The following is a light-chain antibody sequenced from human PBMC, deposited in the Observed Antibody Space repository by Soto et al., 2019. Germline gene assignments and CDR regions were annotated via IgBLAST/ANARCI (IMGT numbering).Light chain of an antibody. CDR1: QSVSTN. CDR3: QQRNSWPLT. Sequence: EIVMEQSPAALSVSPGERATLSCRASQSVSTNLAWYQQKPGQAPTLLIYGVSARAPGVPARFSGAGSGTDFTLTISSLEPEDFAFYYCQQRNSWPLTFGGGTKVDIK. J-gene: IGKJ4*01. CDR2: GVS. V-gene: IGKV3-15*01.